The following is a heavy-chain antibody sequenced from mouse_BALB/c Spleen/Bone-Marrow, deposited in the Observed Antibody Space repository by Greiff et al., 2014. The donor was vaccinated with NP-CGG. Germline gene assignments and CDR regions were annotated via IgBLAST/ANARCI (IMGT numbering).Heavy chain of an antibody. CDR2: IDPANGNT. J-gene: IGHJ3*01. D-gene: IGHD1-1*01. CDR3: ASYYYGSSLFAY. Sequence: VQLQQPGAELVKPGASVKLSCTASGFNIKDTYMHWVKQRPEQGLEWIGRIDPANGNTKYDPKFQGKATITADTSSNTAYLKLSSLTSEDTAVYYCASYYYGSSLFAYWGQGTLVTVSA. V-gene: IGHV14-3*02. CDR1: GFNIKDTY.